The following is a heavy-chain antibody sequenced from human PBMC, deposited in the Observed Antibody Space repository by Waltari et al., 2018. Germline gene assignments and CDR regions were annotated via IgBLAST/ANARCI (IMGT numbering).Heavy chain of an antibody. J-gene: IGHJ6*02. CDR2: IYYSGST. CDR1: GGSISSSSYY. D-gene: IGHD5-18*01. Sequence: QLQLQESGPGLVKPSETLSLTCTVPGGSISSSSYYWGGIRQPPGKGLEWSGSIYYSGSTYYNPSLKSRVTISVDTSKNQFSLKLSSVTAADTAVYYCARIQDYYYGMDVWGQGTTVTVSS. V-gene: IGHV4-39*07. CDR3: ARIQDYYYGMDV.